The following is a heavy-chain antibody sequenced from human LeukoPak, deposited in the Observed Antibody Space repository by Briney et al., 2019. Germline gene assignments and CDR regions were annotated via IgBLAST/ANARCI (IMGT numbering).Heavy chain of an antibody. Sequence: GGSLRLSCAASGFTFSSSAMNWVRQAPGKGLEWVSSINNVASHIYHAHSVKGRFTISRDNAKDSLYLQMNSLSGEDTAVYYCARDPTQYLRYGHFDYWGQGTLVTVSS. CDR1: GFTFSSSA. V-gene: IGHV3-21*01. CDR2: INNVASHI. CDR3: ARDPTQYLRYGHFDY. D-gene: IGHD5/OR15-5a*01. J-gene: IGHJ4*02.